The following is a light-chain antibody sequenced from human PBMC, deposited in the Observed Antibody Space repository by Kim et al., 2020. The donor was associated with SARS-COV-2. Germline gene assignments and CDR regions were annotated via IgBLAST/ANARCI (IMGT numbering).Light chain of an antibody. J-gene: IGLJ2*01. CDR3: QSYDSSNHVV. Sequence: KTVTIPCTRRSRSSASNDVQWYQQRPGSAPTTVIYEDNQRPSGVPDRFSGSIDSSSNSASLTISGLKTEDEADYYCQSYDSSNHVVFGGGTQLTVL. V-gene: IGLV6-57*03. CDR1: SRSSASND. CDR2: EDN.